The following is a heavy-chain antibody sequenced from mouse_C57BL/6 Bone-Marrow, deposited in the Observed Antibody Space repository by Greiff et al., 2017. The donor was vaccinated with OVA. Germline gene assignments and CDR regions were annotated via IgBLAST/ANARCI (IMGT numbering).Heavy chain of an antibody. V-gene: IGHV5-17*01. Sequence: EVKVVESGGGLVKPGGSLKLSCAASGFTFSDYGMHWVRQAPEKGLEWVAYISSGSSTIYYADTVKGRFTISRDNAKNTLFLQMTSLRSEDTAMYYCAGSSYGAMDYWGQGTSVTVSS. CDR1: GFTFSDYG. CDR2: ISSGSSTI. CDR3: AGSSYGAMDY. D-gene: IGHD1-1*01. J-gene: IGHJ4*01.